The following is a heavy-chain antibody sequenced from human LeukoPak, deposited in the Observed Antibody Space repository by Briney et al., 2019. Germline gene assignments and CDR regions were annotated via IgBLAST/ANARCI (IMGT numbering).Heavy chain of an antibody. CDR1: GFTFSSHW. CDR2: IKKDGSEK. CDR3: ARGLSGVTGYTYGRGIDY. J-gene: IGHJ4*02. V-gene: IGHV3-7*01. Sequence: PGGSLRLSCAVSGFTFSSHWMSWVRQAPGKGLEWVANIKKDGSEKYYVDSVKGRFTISRDNAKTSLYLQMNSLRAEDMAVYYCARGLSGVTGYTYGRGIDYWGQGTLVTVSS. D-gene: IGHD5-18*01.